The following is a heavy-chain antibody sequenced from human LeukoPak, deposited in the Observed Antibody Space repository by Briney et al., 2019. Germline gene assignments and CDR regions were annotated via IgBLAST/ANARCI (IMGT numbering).Heavy chain of an antibody. CDR3: TRGVAYSHDY. CDR2: IHYDGSNL. V-gene: IGHV3-30*02. D-gene: IGHD5-18*01. CDR1: GFSFSRYG. Sequence: GGSLRLSCAASGFSFSRYGMHWVRQAPGKGLEWVAFIHYDGSNLYYADSVKGRFTISRNNSKSTVYLQMNSLRTEDTAVYYCTRGVAYSHDYWGQGTLVTVSS. J-gene: IGHJ4*02.